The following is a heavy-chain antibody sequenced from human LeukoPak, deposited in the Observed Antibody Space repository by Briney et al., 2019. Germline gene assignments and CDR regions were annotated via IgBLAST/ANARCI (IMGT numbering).Heavy chain of an antibody. CDR3: ARTRHPDI. CDR2: FSGSGSTI. V-gene: IGHV3-48*03. CDR1: GFTFSRYE. J-gene: IGHJ3*02. Sequence: GGSLRLSCAASGFTFSRYEMNWVRQAPGKGLEWVSYFSGSGSTIYYADSVKGRFTISRDNSRNTLYLQMNSLRAEDTAMYYCARTRHPDIWGQGTMVTVSS.